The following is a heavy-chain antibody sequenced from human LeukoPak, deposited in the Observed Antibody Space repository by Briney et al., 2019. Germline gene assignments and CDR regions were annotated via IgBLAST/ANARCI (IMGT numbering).Heavy chain of an antibody. Sequence: GGSLRLSCAASGFTFSSYGIHWVRQAPGKGLEWVAVVSSDGSNKYYADSVKGRFTISRDTSKNMLYLQMNSLGAEDTAVYYCARGYSSSWSGYFDYWGQGTLVTVSS. V-gene: IGHV3-30*03. CDR1: GFTFSSYG. CDR3: ARGYSSSWSGYFDY. D-gene: IGHD4-11*01. CDR2: VSSDGSNK. J-gene: IGHJ4*02.